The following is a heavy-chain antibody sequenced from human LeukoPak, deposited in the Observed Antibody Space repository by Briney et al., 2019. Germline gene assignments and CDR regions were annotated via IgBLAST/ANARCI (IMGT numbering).Heavy chain of an antibody. J-gene: IGHJ2*01. D-gene: IGHD3-10*01. CDR2: INHSGYT. V-gene: IGHV4-31*03. CDR1: GGSISSNLHY. CDR3: AREGSGIYYNPYWYFDL. Sequence: ASETLSLTCSVAGGSISSNLHYWSWIRQPPGKGLEWIGEINHSGYTSYNPSLTSRVTISVDTSKNQFFLKLSSVTAADTAVYYCAREGSGIYYNPYWYFDLWGRGTLVTVSS.